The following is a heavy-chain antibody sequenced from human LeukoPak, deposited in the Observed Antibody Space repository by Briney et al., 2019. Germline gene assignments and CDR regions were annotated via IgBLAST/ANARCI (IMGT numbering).Heavy chain of an antibody. V-gene: IGHV1-46*01. Sequence: GASVKVSCKASGYTFTGYYIHWVRQAPGQGLEWMGIIYPSGGSTSYAQKFQDRVTMTTDTSTSTVYMELRNLRSEDTAVYYCARDRGGDTAMMGWGQGTLITVSS. CDR2: IYPSGGST. D-gene: IGHD5-18*01. J-gene: IGHJ4*02. CDR3: ARDRGGDTAMMG. CDR1: GYTFTGYY.